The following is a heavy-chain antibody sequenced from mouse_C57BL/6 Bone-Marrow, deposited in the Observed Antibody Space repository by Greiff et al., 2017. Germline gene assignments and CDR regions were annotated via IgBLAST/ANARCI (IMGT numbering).Heavy chain of an antibody. CDR3: ARCHDYDGFYAMDY. CDR2: INPYNGGT. V-gene: IGHV1-19*01. CDR1: GYTFTDYY. Sequence: VQLKQSGPVLVKPGASVKMSCKASGYTFTDYYMNWVKQSHGKSLEWIGVINPYNGGTSSNQKFKGKATLTVDKSSSTAYMELNSLTSEDSAVYYCARCHDYDGFYAMDYWGQGTSVTVSS. J-gene: IGHJ4*01. D-gene: IGHD2-4*01.